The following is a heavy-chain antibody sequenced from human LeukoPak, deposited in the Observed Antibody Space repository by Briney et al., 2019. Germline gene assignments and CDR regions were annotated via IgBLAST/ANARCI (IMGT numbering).Heavy chain of an antibody. J-gene: IGHJ6*03. CDR2: IYYSGST. CDR1: GGSISNKY. V-gene: IGHV4-59*01. D-gene: IGHD6-13*01. Sequence: KSSETLSLTCTVSGGSISNKYWSWIRQPPGKGLEWIGYIYYSGSTNYNPSLKSRVTISVDTSKNQFSLKLSSVTAADTAVYYCARQGIAAAGYYYYYYMDVWGKGTTVTISS. CDR3: ARQGIAAAGYYYYYYMDV.